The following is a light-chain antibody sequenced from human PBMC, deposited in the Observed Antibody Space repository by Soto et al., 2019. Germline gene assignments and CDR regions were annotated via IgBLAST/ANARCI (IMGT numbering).Light chain of an antibody. Sequence: EIVMTQSPATLSVSPGGRATLSCRASESVNRNLAWYQQRPGQSPRLLLYGASTRATGTPARFSGSGSGTEFTLTITSLQSEDFAIYYCQQYNNWLMLSFGGGTKVEIK. CDR3: QQYNNWLMLS. CDR2: GAS. CDR1: ESVNRN. V-gene: IGKV3-15*01. J-gene: IGKJ4*01.